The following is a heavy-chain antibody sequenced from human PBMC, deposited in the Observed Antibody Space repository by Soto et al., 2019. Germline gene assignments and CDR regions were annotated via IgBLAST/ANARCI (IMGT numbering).Heavy chain of an antibody. CDR1: GGTFSTYP. CDR3: ECDPDSHYTDSHAYSYP. J-gene: IGHJ5*02. V-gene: IGHV1-69*02. Sequence: QVQLVQSGAEVKKPGSSVKVSCKASGGTFSTYPITWVRQAPGQGLEWMGRIIPIIGIINYAQKFQGRVTSTADKFTGTAYMELTRLRSDDTAVYDCECDPDSHYTDSHAYSYPWGQGTLVTVSS. CDR2: IIPIIGII. D-gene: IGHD3-22*01.